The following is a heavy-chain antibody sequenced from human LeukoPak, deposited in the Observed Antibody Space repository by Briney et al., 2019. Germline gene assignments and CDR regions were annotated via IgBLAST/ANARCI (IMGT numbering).Heavy chain of an antibody. D-gene: IGHD6-6*01. CDR1: GGSINSSSYY. V-gene: IGHV4-39*01. CDR3: ARRVLYSSSDFDY. CDR2: IYYSGST. Sequence: SETLSLTCTVSGGSINSSSYYWGWIRQPPGKGLEWIGSIYYSGSTYYNPSLKSRVTISVDTSKNQFSLKLSSVTAADTAVYYCARRVLYSSSDFDYWGQGTLVTVSS. J-gene: IGHJ4*02.